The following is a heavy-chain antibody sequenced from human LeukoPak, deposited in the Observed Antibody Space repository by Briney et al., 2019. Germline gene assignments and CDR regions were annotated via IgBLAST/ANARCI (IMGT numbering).Heavy chain of an antibody. CDR1: GFTFSNYW. D-gene: IGHD6-19*01. CDR2: IKQDGSEK. V-gene: IGHV3-7*05. J-gene: IGHJ6*02. Sequence: GGSLRLSCAASGFTFSNYWMSWVRQAPGKGLEWVANIKQDGSEKYYVDSVKGRLTISRDNAKSSLFLQMNSLRAEDTAVYYCAKGTTIAVADDGLDVWGQGTTVTVSS. CDR3: AKGTTIAVADDGLDV.